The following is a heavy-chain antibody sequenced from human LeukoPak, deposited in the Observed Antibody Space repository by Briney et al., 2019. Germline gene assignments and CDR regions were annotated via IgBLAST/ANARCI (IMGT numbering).Heavy chain of an antibody. J-gene: IGHJ4*02. Sequence: PSETLSLTCTVSGGSISNYYWSWIRQPPGKGLEWIGEINHSGSTNYNPSLKSRVTISVDTSKNQFSLKLSSVTAADTAVYYCARGWGGPIADKAAAGQDYFDYWGQGTLVTVSS. CDR1: GGSISNYY. CDR3: ARGWGGPIADKAAAGQDYFDY. V-gene: IGHV4-34*01. D-gene: IGHD6-13*01. CDR2: INHSGST.